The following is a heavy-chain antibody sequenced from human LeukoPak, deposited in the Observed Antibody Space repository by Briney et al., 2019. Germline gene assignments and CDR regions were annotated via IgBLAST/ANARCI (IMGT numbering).Heavy chain of an antibody. Sequence: GGSLRLSCAASGFTFSSYEMNWVRQAPGKGLEWVSYISSSGSTMYYADSVKGRFTISRDNAKSSLYLQVSSLRAEDTAVYYCARGVGGSGSYYPFDPWGQGTLVTVSS. CDR1: GFTFSSYE. CDR3: ARGVGGSGSYYPFDP. D-gene: IGHD3-10*01. CDR2: ISSSGSTM. J-gene: IGHJ5*02. V-gene: IGHV3-48*03.